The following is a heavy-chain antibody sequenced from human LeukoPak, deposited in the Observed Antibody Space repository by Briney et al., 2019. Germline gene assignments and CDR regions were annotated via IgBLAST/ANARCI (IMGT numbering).Heavy chain of an antibody. CDR3: ASYSYGYLGDY. CDR2: IIPIFGTA. J-gene: IGHJ4*02. Sequence: GSSVKGSCKASGGTFSSYAISWVRQAPGHGLEWMGGIIPIFGTANYAQKFQGRVTITADESTSTAYMELSSLRSEDTAVYYCASYSYGYLGDYWGQGTLVTVSS. V-gene: IGHV1-69*01. D-gene: IGHD5-18*01. CDR1: GGTFSSYA.